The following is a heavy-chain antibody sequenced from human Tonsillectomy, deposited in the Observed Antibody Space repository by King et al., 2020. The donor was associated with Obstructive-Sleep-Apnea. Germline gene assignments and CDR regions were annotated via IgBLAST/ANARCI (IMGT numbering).Heavy chain of an antibody. D-gene: IGHD3-10*01. J-gene: IGHJ6*02. Sequence: EVKLVQSGGGLVKPGGSLRLSCAASGFTFSSYSMNWVRQAPGKGLEWVSSISSSSSYIYYADSVKGRFTISRDNAKNSLYLQMNSLRAEDTAVYYCARGNRGVGGFGMDVWGQGTTVTVSS. CDR1: GFTFSSYS. CDR3: ARGNRGVGGFGMDV. V-gene: IGHV3-21*01. CDR2: ISSSSSYI.